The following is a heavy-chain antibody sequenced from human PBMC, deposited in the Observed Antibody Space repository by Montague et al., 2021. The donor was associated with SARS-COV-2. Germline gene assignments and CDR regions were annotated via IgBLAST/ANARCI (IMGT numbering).Heavy chain of an antibody. CDR3: ARRRERWSDAFDI. CDR2: IYYSRIT. Sequence: SETLSLTCTVYGGSISSYYWSWIRQPPGKGLEWIGYIYYSRITNYNPSLKSRVTISADTSKNQFSLKVRSVTAADTAVYYCARRRERWSDAFDIWGQGTMVTVSS. D-gene: IGHD2-15*01. V-gene: IGHV4-59*08. CDR1: GGSISSYY. J-gene: IGHJ3*02.